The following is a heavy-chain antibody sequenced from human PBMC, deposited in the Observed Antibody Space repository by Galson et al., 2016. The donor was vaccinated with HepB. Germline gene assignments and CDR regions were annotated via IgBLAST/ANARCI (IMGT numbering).Heavy chain of an antibody. V-gene: IGHV3-7*01. CDR1: TFTFSNYW. Sequence: SLRLSCADSTFTFSNYWMTWVRQAPGKGLEWVANIKPDGSEKYYVDSVKGRFTISRDNAEKSLYLQMNSLRAEDTAVYYCARRSCTAVACYSASYRCFDSWGQGTLVTVSS. D-gene: IGHD2-15*01. J-gene: IGHJ4*02. CDR2: IKPDGSEK. CDR3: ARRSCTAVACYSASYRCFDS.